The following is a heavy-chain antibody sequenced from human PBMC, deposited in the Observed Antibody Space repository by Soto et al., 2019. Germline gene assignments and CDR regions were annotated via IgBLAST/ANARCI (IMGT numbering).Heavy chain of an antibody. D-gene: IGHD2-15*01. CDR1: GFTFSSYG. CDR3: ARGDIVVVVAAPAGYGMDV. J-gene: IGHJ6*02. Sequence: QPGGSLRLSCAASGFTFSSYGMHWVRQAPGKGLEWVAVIWYDGSNKYYADSVKGRFTISRDNSKNTLYLQMNSLRAEDTAVYYCARGDIVVVVAAPAGYGMDVWGQGTTVTVSS. V-gene: IGHV3-33*01. CDR2: IWYDGSNK.